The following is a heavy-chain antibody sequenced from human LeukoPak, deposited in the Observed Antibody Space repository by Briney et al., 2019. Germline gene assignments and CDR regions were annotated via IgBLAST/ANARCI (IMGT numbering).Heavy chain of an antibody. Sequence: PGWSLRLSCAASGFTFSTSWMHWVRQAPGKGLVWVSRISGDGSSTTYADSVKGRVTITRDNAKNTLYMQMNSLRVEDTAVYYCARGGSPFYWGRGTLVTVSS. J-gene: IGHJ4*02. CDR3: ARGGSPFY. CDR1: GFTFSTSW. D-gene: IGHD3-10*01. CDR2: ISGDGSST. V-gene: IGHV3-74*01.